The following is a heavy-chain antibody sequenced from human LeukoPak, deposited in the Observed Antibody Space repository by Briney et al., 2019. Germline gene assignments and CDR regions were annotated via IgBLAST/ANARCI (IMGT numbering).Heavy chain of an antibody. D-gene: IGHD3-10*01. J-gene: IGHJ4*02. CDR3: ARGFGPFSYFDY. CDR2: IYYSGST. Sequence: SQTLSLTCTVSGGSISSGGYYWSWTRQHPGKGLEWIGYIYYSGSTYYNPSLKSRVTISADTSKNQFSLKLSSVTAADTAVYYCARGFGPFSYFDYWGQGTLVTVSS. V-gene: IGHV4-31*03. CDR1: GGSISSGGYY.